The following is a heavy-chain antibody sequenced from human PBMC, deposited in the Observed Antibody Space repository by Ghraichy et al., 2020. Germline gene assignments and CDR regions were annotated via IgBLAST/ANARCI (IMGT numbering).Heavy chain of an antibody. Sequence: SQTLSLTWTVSGYSVDTYYWSWIRQPPGKGLEWIGYIYSTGRTFYNPSFKSRVTISIDTSKNQISLKLSSVAAADTAVYYCARIFSDIVVTPASVGFDYWGQGTLVIVST. J-gene: IGHJ4*02. D-gene: IGHD2-2*01. V-gene: IGHV4-59*02. CDR1: GYSVDTYY. CDR2: IYSTGRT. CDR3: ARIFSDIVVTPASVGFDY.